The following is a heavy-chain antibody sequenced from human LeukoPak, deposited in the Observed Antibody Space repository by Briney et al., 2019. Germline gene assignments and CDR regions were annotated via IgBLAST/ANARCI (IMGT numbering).Heavy chain of an antibody. D-gene: IGHD5-18*01. CDR3: TRGTFGYSYGYQFDY. V-gene: IGHV3-49*03. Sequence: GVSLRLSCTASGFTFGDYAMSWFRQAPGKGLEWVGFIRSKAYGGTTEYAASVKGRFTISRDDSKSIAYLQMNSLRTEDTAVYYCTRGTFGYSYGYQFDYWGQGTLVTVSS. CDR2: IRSKAYGGTT. J-gene: IGHJ4*02. CDR1: GFTFGDYA.